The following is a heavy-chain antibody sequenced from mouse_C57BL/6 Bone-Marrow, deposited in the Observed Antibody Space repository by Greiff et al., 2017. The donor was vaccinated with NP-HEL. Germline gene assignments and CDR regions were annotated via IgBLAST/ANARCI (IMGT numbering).Heavy chain of an antibody. V-gene: IGHV5-4*03. CDR2: ISDGGSYT. CDR1: GFTFSSYA. CDR3: ARGGNYVGYAMDY. Sequence: EVKVVESGGGLVKPGGSLKLSCAASGFTFSSYAMSWVRQTPEKRLEWVATISDGGSYTYYPDNVKGRFTISRDNAKNNLYLQMSHLKSEDTAMYYCARGGNYVGYAMDYWGQGTSVTVSS. D-gene: IGHD2-1*01. J-gene: IGHJ4*01.